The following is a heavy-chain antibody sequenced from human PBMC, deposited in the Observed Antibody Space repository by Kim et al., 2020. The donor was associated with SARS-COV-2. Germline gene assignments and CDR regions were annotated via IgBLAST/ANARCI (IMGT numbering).Heavy chain of an antibody. V-gene: IGHV3-66*01. CDR1: GITLTNNH. CDR3: ARDIKFDGFAFFDL. D-gene: IGHD3-10*01. J-gene: IGHJ2*01. CDR2: IYGGGTI. Sequence: GGSLRLSCAASGITLTNNHMNWVRQAPGKGLEWVSVIYGGGTIDYADSVKDRFIISRDPSQNTVYLEMNSLRAEDTAVYYCARDIKFDGFAFFDLWGRG.